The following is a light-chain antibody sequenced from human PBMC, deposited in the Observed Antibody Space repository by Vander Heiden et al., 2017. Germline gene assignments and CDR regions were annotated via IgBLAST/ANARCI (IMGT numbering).Light chain of an antibody. V-gene: IGLV1-40*01. J-gene: IGLJ2*01. CDR2: GNN. Sequence: QPVLTQPPSVSGAPGQRVTISCIGSSSNFGAGYDVHWYRQLPGTAPKPLIYGNNNRPSGVPDRFSGSKSGTSASLAITGLQAEDEADYYCQSYDSSLSGSRVFGGGTKLTVL. CDR1: SSNFGAGYD. CDR3: QSYDSSLSGSRV.